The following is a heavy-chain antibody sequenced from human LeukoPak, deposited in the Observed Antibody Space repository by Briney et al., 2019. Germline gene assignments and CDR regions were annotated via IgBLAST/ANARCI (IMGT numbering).Heavy chain of an antibody. J-gene: IGHJ5*02. Sequence: GASVKVSCKASGYTFTGYYMHWVRQAPGQGLEWMGWINPNSGGTNYAQKFQGRVTMTRDTSISTAYMELSRLRSDDTAVYYCARAKQQLVPGDWFDPWGQGTLVTVSS. CDR3: ARAKQQLVPGDWFDP. D-gene: IGHD6-13*01. CDR1: GYTFTGYY. CDR2: INPNSGGT. V-gene: IGHV1-2*02.